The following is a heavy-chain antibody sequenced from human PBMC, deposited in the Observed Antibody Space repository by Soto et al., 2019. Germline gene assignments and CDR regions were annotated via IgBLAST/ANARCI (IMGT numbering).Heavy chain of an antibody. CDR1: GYTFTSYD. D-gene: IGHD5-18*01. V-gene: IGHV1-8*01. J-gene: IGHJ6*02. CDR2: MNPNSGNT. Sequence: QVQLVQSGAEVKKPGASVKVSCKASGYTFTSYDINWVRQATGQGLEWVGWMNPNSGNTGYAQKFQGRVTMTRNTSISTAYMELSSLRSEDTAVYYCARTGYSYGYYYYYYYGMDVWGQGTTVTVSS. CDR3: ARTGYSYGYYYYYYYGMDV.